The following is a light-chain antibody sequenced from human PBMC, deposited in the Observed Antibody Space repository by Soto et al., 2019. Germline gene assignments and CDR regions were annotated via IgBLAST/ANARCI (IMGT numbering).Light chain of an antibody. CDR1: SSDVGNYNR. Sequence: QCALTQPPSVSGAPGQAVTISCTGTSSDVGNYNRVSWYQQSPGTAPKLMIYEVSNRPSGVPDRFSGSKSANTASLTISGLQAEDEADYYCSSYGSSSTYVFGTGTKVTVL. V-gene: IGLV2-18*02. J-gene: IGLJ1*01. CDR3: SSYGSSSTYV. CDR2: EVS.